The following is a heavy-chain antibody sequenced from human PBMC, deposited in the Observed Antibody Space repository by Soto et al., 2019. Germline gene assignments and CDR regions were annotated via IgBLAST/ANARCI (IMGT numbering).Heavy chain of an antibody. Sequence: SETLSLTCTVSGGSVSSGSYYWSWIRQPPGKGLEWIGYIYYSGSTNYNPSLKSRVTISVDTSKNQFSLKLSSVTAADTAVYYCARDLERGGIYYYGMDGWAQGTTVTVSS. V-gene: IGHV4-61*01. CDR3: ARDLERGGIYYYGMDG. CDR1: GGSVSSGSYY. J-gene: IGHJ6*02. D-gene: IGHD1-1*01. CDR2: IYYSGST.